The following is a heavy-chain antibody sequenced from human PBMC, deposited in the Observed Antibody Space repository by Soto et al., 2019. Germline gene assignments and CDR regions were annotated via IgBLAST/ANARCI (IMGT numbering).Heavy chain of an antibody. CDR1: GGTFSSYA. D-gene: IGHD3-10*01. J-gene: IGHJ6*02. CDR3: ARDSTMVRGVIIRRPYYYYGMDV. Sequence: SVKVSCKASGGTFSSYAISWVRQAPGQGLEWMGGIIPIFGTANYAQKFQGRVTITADESTSTAYMELSSLRSEDTAVYYCARDSTMVRGVIIRRPYYYYGMDVWGQGTTVTVSS. CDR2: IIPIFGTA. V-gene: IGHV1-69*13.